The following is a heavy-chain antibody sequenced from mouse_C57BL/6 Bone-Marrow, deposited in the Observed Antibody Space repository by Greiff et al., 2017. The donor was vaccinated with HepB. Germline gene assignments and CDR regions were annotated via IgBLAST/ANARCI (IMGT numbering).Heavy chain of an antibody. D-gene: IGHD2-4*01. J-gene: IGHJ4*01. CDR2: IGPGSGST. CDR1: GYTFTDYY. Sequence: QVQLQQSGAELVKPGASVKISCKASGYTFTDYYINWVKQRPGQGLEWIGKIGPGSGSTYYNEKFKGKDTLTADKSSSTAYMQLSSLTSEDSAVYFCARRGIYYDYALAMDYWGQGTSVTVSS. CDR3: ARRGIYYDYALAMDY. V-gene: IGHV1-77*01.